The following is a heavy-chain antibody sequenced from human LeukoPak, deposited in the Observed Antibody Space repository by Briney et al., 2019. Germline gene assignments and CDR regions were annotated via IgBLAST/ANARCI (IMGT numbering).Heavy chain of an antibody. V-gene: IGHV1-46*01. J-gene: IGHJ5*02. D-gene: IGHD3-10*01. CDR2: INPSGGST. CDR3: ARVPRSPRGVSTYNWFDP. Sequence: GASVKVSCKASGYTFTSYYMHWVRQTPGQGLEWMGIINPSGGSTSYAQKFQGRVTMTRNTSISTAYMELSSLRSEDTAVYYCARVPRSPRGVSTYNWFDPWGQGTLVTVSS. CDR1: GYTFTSYY.